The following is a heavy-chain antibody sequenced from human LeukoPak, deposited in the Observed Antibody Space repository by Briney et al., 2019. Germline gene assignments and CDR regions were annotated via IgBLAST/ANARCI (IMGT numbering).Heavy chain of an antibody. V-gene: IGHV4-34*01. CDR3: ARHWGAVAGTEERDY. Sequence: SETLSLTCAVYGGSFSGYYWSWIRQPPGKGREWIGSIYYSGSTYYNPSLKSRVTISVDTSKNQFSLKLSSVTAADTAVYYCARHWGAVAGTEERDYWGQGTLVTVSS. J-gene: IGHJ4*02. D-gene: IGHD6-19*01. CDR1: GGSFSGYY. CDR2: IYYSGST.